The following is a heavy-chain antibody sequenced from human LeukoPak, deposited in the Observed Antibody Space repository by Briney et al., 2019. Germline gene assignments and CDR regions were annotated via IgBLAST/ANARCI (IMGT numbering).Heavy chain of an antibody. V-gene: IGHV3-7*01. D-gene: IGHD1-26*01. Sequence: GGSLRLSCAASGFTFSGYWMTWLRQAPGKGLEWLANIKQDGSEKNYVASEKGRFTISRDNAKNSLYLQVSSLRAEDTAVYYCARSGNYFDPWGQGTLVTVSS. J-gene: IGHJ4*02. CDR1: GFTFSGYW. CDR3: ARSGNYFDP. CDR2: IKQDGSEK.